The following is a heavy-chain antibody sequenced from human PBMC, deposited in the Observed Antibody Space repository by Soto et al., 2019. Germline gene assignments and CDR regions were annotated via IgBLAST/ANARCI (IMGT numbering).Heavy chain of an antibody. CDR2: ISSSNRYI. CDR3: ARDLNYFGSGSTFDY. V-gene: IGHV3-21*01. J-gene: IGHJ4*02. D-gene: IGHD3-10*01. Sequence: EVQLVESGGGLVKPGGSLRLSCAASGFTFFTYTMNWVRQAPGKGLEWVSSISSSNRYIYYADSVKGRFTISRDNAKNSLSLQMNSLRVEDTAVYHCARDLNYFGSGSTFDYWGQGTLVTVSS. CDR1: GFTFFTYT.